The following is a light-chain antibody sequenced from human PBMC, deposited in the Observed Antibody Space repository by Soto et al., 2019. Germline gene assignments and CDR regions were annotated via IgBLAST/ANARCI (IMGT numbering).Light chain of an antibody. CDR2: EVS. CDR3: ISYTSSSTPYV. CDR1: SSDVGGYNY. J-gene: IGLJ1*01. Sequence: QSVLTQPDSVSGSPGQSITISCTGTSSDVGGYNYVSWYQQHPGKAPKLMIYEVSNRPSGVSNRFSGSKSGNTASLTISGLQAEDEADYFCISYTSSSTPYVFGTGTKVTVL. V-gene: IGLV2-14*01.